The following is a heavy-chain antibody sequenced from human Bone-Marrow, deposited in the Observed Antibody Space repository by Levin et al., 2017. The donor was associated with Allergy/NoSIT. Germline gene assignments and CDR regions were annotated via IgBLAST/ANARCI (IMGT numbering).Heavy chain of an antibody. V-gene: IGHV4-59*08. CDR1: GDSTSSYY. Sequence: SQTLSLTCSVSGDSTSSYYWGWVRQPPGKGLEWIGYIYDSGSTNYTPSLKSRVTLSIDTSKKQLSLKMASVTAADTAVYYCARHSSGHLDALDTWGQGTMVTVSS. CDR2: IYDSGST. D-gene: IGHD3-22*01. J-gene: IGHJ3*02. CDR3: ARHSSGHLDALDT.